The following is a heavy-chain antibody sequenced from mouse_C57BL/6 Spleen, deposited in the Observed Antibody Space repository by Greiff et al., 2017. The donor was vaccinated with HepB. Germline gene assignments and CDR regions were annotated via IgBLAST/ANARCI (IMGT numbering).Heavy chain of an antibody. D-gene: IGHD2-4*01. J-gene: IGHJ1*03. CDR2: IDPANGNT. Sequence: EVKLMESVAELVRPGASVKLSCTASGFNIKNTYMHWVKQRPEQGLEWIGRIDPANGNTKYAPKFQGKATITADTSSNTAYLQLSSLTSEDTAIYYRARGIYYDYDRYFDVWGTGTTVTVSS. CDR3: ARGIYYDYDRYFDV. CDR1: GFNIKNTY. V-gene: IGHV14-3*01.